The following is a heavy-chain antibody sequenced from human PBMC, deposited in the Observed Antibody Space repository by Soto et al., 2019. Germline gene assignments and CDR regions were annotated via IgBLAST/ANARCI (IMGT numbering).Heavy chain of an antibody. CDR1: GGSVSSSY. Sequence: QVQLQESGPGLVKASETLSLTCTVSGGSVSSSYWTWIRQPPGKGLEWIGYVYNSGITNYNPSLKSRVTISEDTSKSQFSLKVNAMTAADTAVYYCARYRREAVAGYTLDNWGQGILVTVCS. CDR2: VYNSGIT. D-gene: IGHD6-13*01. J-gene: IGHJ4*02. CDR3: ARYRREAVAGYTLDN. V-gene: IGHV4-59*02.